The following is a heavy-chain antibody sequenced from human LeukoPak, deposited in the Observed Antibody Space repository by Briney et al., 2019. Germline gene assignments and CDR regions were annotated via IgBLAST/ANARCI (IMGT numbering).Heavy chain of an antibody. CDR2: IRYDGSNK. Sequence: PGGSLRLSCAASGFTFSSYAMSWVRQAPGKGLEWVAFIRYDGSNKCYADSVKGRFTISRDNSKNTLYLQMNSLRAEDTAVYNCAKDSSGYYYDDYYFDHWGQGTLVTVSS. V-gene: IGHV3-30*02. CDR1: GFTFSSYA. J-gene: IGHJ4*02. CDR3: AKDSSGYYYDDYYFDH. D-gene: IGHD3-22*01.